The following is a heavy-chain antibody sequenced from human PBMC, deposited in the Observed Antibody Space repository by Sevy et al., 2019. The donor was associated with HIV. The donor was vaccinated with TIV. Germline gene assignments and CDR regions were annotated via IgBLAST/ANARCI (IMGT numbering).Heavy chain of an antibody. J-gene: IGHJ4*02. CDR3: TKAPDPSCKSTRCYYLDY. Sequence: GGSLRLSCVASGFTFSDYAVSWVRQAPGKGLEWVAATSARDSSTYHATSVRGRFTISRDNSKNKLYLKMNSLRAEDTAVYYCTKAPDPSCKSTRCYYLDYWGQGALVTVSS. D-gene: IGHD2-2*01. CDR1: GFTFSDYA. V-gene: IGHV3-23*01. CDR2: TSARDSST.